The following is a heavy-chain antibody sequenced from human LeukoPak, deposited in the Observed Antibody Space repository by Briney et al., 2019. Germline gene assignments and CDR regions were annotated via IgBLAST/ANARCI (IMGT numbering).Heavy chain of an antibody. CDR2: VYHTGST. D-gene: IGHD3-10*01. V-gene: IGHV4-34*01. CDR3: ARHKMVRGIGYYYYMDV. CDR1: GGSFSGYY. Sequence: SETLSLTCAVYGGSFSGYYWNWIRQPPGKGLEWIGEVYHTGSTNYNPSLKSRVTISVDTSKNQFSLKLTSVTAADTAVYYCARHKMVRGIGYYYYMDVWGKGTTVTISS. J-gene: IGHJ6*03.